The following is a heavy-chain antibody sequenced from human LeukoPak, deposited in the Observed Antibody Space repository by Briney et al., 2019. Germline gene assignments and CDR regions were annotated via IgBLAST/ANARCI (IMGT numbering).Heavy chain of an antibody. D-gene: IGHD3-22*01. Sequence: SETLSLTCDVFGGSYTDYYLTWIRQPPGTGLEWIGEINHSGSTNYNPSLKSRVTISVNTSKKQFSLKLSSVTAADTAVYYCARRRSGRYYYDSSGSAGWFDPWGQGTLVTVSS. CDR2: INHSGST. CDR3: ARRRSGRYYYDSSGSAGWFDP. J-gene: IGHJ5*02. CDR1: GGSYTDYY. V-gene: IGHV4-34*01.